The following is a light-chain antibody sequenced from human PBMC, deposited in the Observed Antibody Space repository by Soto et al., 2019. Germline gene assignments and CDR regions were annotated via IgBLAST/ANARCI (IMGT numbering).Light chain of an antibody. CDR2: EDN. J-gene: IGLJ1*01. CDR3: QSYDSSNLYV. Sequence: NFMLTQPHSVSESPGKTVTISCTRSSGSIASNYVQWYQQRPGSAPTTVIYEDNQRPSGVPDRFSGSIDSSSNSASLTISGLKTEDKADYYCQSYDSSNLYVFGPGTKLTVL. V-gene: IGLV6-57*03. CDR1: SGSIASNY.